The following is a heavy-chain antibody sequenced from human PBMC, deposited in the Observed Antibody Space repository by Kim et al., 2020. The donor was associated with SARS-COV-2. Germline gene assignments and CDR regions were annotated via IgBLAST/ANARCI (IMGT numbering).Heavy chain of an antibody. Sequence: SETLSLTCTVSGGSISSYYWSWIRQPPGKGLEWVGYIYYSGSTNYNPSLKSRVTISVDTSKNQFSLKLSSVTAADTAVDYCARGGWNWFDPWGQGTLVTVSS. V-gene: IGHV4-59*01. CDR1: GGSISSYY. CDR2: IYYSGST. D-gene: IGHD2-15*01. CDR3: ARGGWNWFDP. J-gene: IGHJ5*02.